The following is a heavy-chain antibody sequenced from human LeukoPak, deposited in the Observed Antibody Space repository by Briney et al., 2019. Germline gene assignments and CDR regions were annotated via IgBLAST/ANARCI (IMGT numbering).Heavy chain of an antibody. CDR2: ISGSGGST. CDR3: AKDPSSSWTVNWFDP. J-gene: IGHJ5*02. V-gene: IGHV3-23*01. D-gene: IGHD6-13*01. Sequence: PGGSLRLSCAASGFTFSSYAMSWVRQAQGRGLEWVSAISGSGGSTFYADSVEGRFTICRDNSKHTLCRQMNSLRAEDTAVYYCAKDPSSSWTVNWFDPWGQGTLVTVSS. CDR1: GFTFSSYA.